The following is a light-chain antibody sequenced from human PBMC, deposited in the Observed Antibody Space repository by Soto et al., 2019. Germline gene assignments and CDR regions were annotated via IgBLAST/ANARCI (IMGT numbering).Light chain of an antibody. Sequence: DIVMTQSPDSLAVSLGERATINCNSSQTVLYSSNNKNYLAWYQQKPGQPPKLLFYWASARESGVPDRFSGSGSGTDFTLTISSLQAEDVAVYYCQHYYSTPFTFGPGTKVDIK. CDR3: QHYYSTPFT. CDR1: QTVLYSSNNKNY. CDR2: WAS. J-gene: IGKJ3*01. V-gene: IGKV4-1*01.